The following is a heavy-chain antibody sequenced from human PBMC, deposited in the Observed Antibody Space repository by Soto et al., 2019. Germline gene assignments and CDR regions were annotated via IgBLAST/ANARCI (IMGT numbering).Heavy chain of an antibody. CDR1: GFTFSSYS. J-gene: IGHJ3*02. D-gene: IGHD4-17*01. V-gene: IGHV3-21*01. CDR2: ISSSSSYI. CDR3: ARDRDLTTVTRGRGDAFDI. Sequence: EVQLVESGGGLVKPGGSLRLSCAASGFTFSSYSMNWVRQAPGKGLEWVSSISSSSSYIYYVDSVKGRFTISRDNAKNSLYLQRNSLRAEDTAVYYCARDRDLTTVTRGRGDAFDIWGQGTMVTVSS.